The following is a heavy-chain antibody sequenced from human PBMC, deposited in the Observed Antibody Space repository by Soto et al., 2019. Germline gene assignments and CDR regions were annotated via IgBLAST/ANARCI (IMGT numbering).Heavy chain of an antibody. CDR1: GDSISSSSYF. Sequence: SETLSLTCTVSGDSISSSSYFWSWIRQPAGKGLEWIGRIYSSGSANYNPPLQSRVTMSVDTSKNQFSLNLYSLTAADTAMYYCARYRAGHLDFWGHGTLVTVSS. J-gene: IGHJ4*03. V-gene: IGHV4-61*02. CDR3: ARYRAGHLDF. CDR2: IYSSGSA.